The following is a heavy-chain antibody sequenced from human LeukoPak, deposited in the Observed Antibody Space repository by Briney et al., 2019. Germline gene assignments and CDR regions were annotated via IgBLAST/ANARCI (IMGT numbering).Heavy chain of an antibody. D-gene: IGHD4-17*01. CDR3: ARDYGDSRFDY. Sequence: ASVKVSCQASGYTFTSYAMHWVRQAPGQRLEWMGWINAGNGNTKYSQKFQGRVTITRDTSASTAYMELSSLRSEDTAVYYCARDYGDSRFDYWGQGTLVTVSS. J-gene: IGHJ4*02. V-gene: IGHV1-3*01. CDR1: GYTFTSYA. CDR2: INAGNGNT.